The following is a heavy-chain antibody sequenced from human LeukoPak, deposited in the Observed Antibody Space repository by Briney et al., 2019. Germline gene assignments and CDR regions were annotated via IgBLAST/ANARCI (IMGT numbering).Heavy chain of an antibody. V-gene: IGHV4-59*01. CDR1: GGSISSYH. CDR2: IYYSGST. J-gene: IGHJ6*03. D-gene: IGHD6-13*01. Sequence: WETLSLTCIVSGGSISSYHWSWIRQPPGKGLEWIGYIYYSGSTNYNPSLKSRVTISVDTSKNQFSLKLSSVTAADTAVYYCARVVVAAGTNYYYMDVWGKGTTVTVSS. CDR3: ARVVVAAGTNYYYMDV.